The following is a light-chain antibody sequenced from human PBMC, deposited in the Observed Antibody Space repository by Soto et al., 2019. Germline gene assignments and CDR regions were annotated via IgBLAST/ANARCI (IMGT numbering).Light chain of an antibody. CDR3: QKYNSAPPWT. Sequence: DIQMTQSPSSLSASVGDRVTITCRASQGISNYLAWYQQKPGKVPKLLIYAASTLQSGVPSRFSGSGSGTDFTLTISSLQPEDVATYSCQKYNSAPPWTFGQGTKVEIK. CDR1: QGISNY. J-gene: IGKJ1*01. V-gene: IGKV1-27*01. CDR2: AAS.